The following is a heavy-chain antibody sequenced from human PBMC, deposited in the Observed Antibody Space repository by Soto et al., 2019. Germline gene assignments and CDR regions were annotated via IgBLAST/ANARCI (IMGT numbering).Heavy chain of an antibody. D-gene: IGHD5-12*01. CDR1: GFTFGDYY. CDR2: ISSSSGST. V-gene: IGHV3-11*06. CDR3: ARDRGGYDRLYYYHGMDV. J-gene: IGHJ6*02. Sequence: GGPRLSCAASGFTFGDYYMSWIRQAPGKGLEYISYISSSSGSTNYADSVKGRFTISRDNAKNSLYLQMSSLRAEDTAVYYCARDRGGYDRLYYYHGMDVWGQGTTVTVSS.